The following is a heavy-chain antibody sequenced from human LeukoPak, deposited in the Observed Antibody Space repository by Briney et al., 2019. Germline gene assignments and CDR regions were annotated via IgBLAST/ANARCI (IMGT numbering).Heavy chain of an antibody. CDR2: INHSGST. CDR3: ARAPGIITIFGVAIRYYFDY. Sequence: SETLSLTCAVYGGSFSGYYWSWIRQPPGKGLEWIGEINHSGSTNYNPSLKSRVTISVDTSKNQFSLKLSSVTAADTAVYYCARAPGIITIFGVAIRYYFDYWGQGTLVTVSS. CDR1: GGSFSGYY. V-gene: IGHV4-34*01. D-gene: IGHD3-3*01. J-gene: IGHJ4*02.